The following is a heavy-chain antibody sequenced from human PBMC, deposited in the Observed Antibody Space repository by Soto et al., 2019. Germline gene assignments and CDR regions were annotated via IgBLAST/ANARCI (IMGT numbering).Heavy chain of an antibody. Sequence: GGSLRLSCAASGFSFRSYDMHWVRQAKGKGLEWVSAIGTAGDTYYPGSVKGRFTISRENAENALYLQMNSLRAGDTAVYYCARSPATDHYYYMDVWGTGTTVTVSS. CDR2: IGTAGDT. V-gene: IGHV3-13*01. D-gene: IGHD2-2*01. J-gene: IGHJ6*03. CDR1: GFSFRSYD. CDR3: ARSPATDHYYYMDV.